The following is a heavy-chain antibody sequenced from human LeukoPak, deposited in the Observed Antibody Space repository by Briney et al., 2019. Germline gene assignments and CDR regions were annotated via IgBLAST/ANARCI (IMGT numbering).Heavy chain of an antibody. V-gene: IGHV1-69*05. D-gene: IGHD3-3*01. Sequence: ASVKVSCKASGGTFSSYAISWVRQAPGQGLEWMGGIIPIFGTANYAQKFQGRVTITTDESTSTAYMELSSLRSEDTAVHYCARAGVPYDFWSGCYNQAIDYWGQGTLVTVSS. J-gene: IGHJ4*02. CDR1: GGTFSSYA. CDR2: IIPIFGTA. CDR3: ARAGVPYDFWSGCYNQAIDY.